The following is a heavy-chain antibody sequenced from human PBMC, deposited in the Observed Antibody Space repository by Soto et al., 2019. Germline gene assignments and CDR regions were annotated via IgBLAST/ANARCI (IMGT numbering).Heavy chain of an antibody. J-gene: IGHJ6*02. CDR2: MNPNSGNT. CDR3: ARDSGFSSSWPFYYYYGMDV. Sequence: SVKVSCKDSGYTFTSYDINWVRQATGQGLEWMGWMNPNSGNTGYAQKFQGRVTMTRNTSISTAYMELSSLRSEDTAVYYCARDSGFSSSWPFYYYYGMDVWGQGTTVTVSS. V-gene: IGHV1-8*01. D-gene: IGHD6-13*01. CDR1: GYTFTSYD.